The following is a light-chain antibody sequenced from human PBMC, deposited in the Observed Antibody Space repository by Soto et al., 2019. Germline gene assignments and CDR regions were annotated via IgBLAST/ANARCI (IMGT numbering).Light chain of an antibody. Sequence: EIVLTQSPAALSLSPGERATLSCRASQSVSSYLAWYQQKPGQAPRLLIIDASNRATGIPARFSGSGSGTDFTLTISSLEPEDFAVYYCQQRTNWPPTFGQGTKLEIK. V-gene: IGKV3-11*01. J-gene: IGKJ2*01. CDR1: QSVSSY. CDR2: DAS. CDR3: QQRTNWPPT.